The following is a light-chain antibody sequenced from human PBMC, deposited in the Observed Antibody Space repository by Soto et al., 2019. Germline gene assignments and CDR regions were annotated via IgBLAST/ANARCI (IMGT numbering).Light chain of an antibody. J-gene: IGKJ1*01. V-gene: IGKV3-15*01. Sequence: ETAMTQSPVTLSLSPGERATLSCRASQTVGDNVAWYRQKPGQPPSLLIYGASTRAPSVPARFSGSGSGTDFILTISSLQSEDFGFYYCQQYNNWPLGTFGQGTRVEI. CDR3: QQYNNWPLGT. CDR1: QTVGDN. CDR2: GAS.